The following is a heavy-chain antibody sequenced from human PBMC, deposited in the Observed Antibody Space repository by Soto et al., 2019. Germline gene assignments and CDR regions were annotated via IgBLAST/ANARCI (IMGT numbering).Heavy chain of an antibody. V-gene: IGHV1-69*13. CDR2: IIPIFGTA. Sequence: ASVKVSCKASGGTFSSYAISWVRQAPGQGLEWMGGIIPIFGTANYAQKFQGRVTITADESTSTAYMELSSLRSEDTAVYYCARDREGIVGARDAFDIWGQGTMVTVSS. CDR3: ARDREGIVGARDAFDI. J-gene: IGHJ3*02. D-gene: IGHD1-26*01. CDR1: GGTFSSYA.